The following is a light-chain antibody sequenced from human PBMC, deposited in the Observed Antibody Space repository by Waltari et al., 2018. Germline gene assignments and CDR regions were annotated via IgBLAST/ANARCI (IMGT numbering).Light chain of an antibody. CDR1: QSISSW. J-gene: IGKJ1*01. CDR2: KTS. V-gene: IGKV1-5*03. CDR3: QQYSSYSWT. Sequence: DIRMTQSPSTLSASLGDRFTITCRASQSISSWLAWYQQKPGKAPKLLIYKTSSLESGVPSRFSGSGSGTEFTLTISSLQPDDFATYYCQQYSSYSWTFGQGTKVEIK.